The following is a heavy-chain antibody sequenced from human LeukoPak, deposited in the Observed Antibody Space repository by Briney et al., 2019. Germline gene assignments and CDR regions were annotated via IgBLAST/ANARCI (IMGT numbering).Heavy chain of an antibody. CDR3: AELGITMIGGV. V-gene: IGHV3-21*01. J-gene: IGHJ6*04. D-gene: IGHD3-10*02. CDR2: INSRSSSI. Sequence: GGSLRLSCAASGFTFNSYSMNWVRQAPGKGLEWVSSINSRSSSIYYADSVKGRFTISRDNAKNSLYLQMNSLRAEDTDVYYCAELGITMIGGVWGKGTTVTISS. CDR1: GFTFNSYS.